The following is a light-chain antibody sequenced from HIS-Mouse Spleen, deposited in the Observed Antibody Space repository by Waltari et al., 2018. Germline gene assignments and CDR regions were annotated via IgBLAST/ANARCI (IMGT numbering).Light chain of an antibody. CDR1: SSDVGSYNL. CDR3: CSYAGSSTWV. J-gene: IGLJ3*02. V-gene: IGLV2-23*01. Sequence: QSALTQPASVSGSPGQSITISCTGTSSDVGSYNLVSWYQQHPGKAPKLMIYEGSKRPPGGSKRCSGSKSGNTASLTISGLQAEDEADYYCCSYAGSSTWVFGGGTKLTVL. CDR2: EGS.